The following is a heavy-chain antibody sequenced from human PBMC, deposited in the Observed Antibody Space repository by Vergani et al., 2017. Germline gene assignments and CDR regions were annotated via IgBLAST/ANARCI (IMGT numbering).Heavy chain of an antibody. D-gene: IGHD3-22*01. CDR2: ISSSSSTI. J-gene: IGHJ4*02. Sequence: EVQLVESGGGLVQPGGSLRLSCAASGFTFSSYSMNWVRQAPGKGLEWVSYISSSSSTIYYADSVKGRFTISRDNAKNSLYLQMNSLRAEDTAVYYCARDGDSSGYDGYYFDYWGQGTLVTVSS. CDR1: GFTFSSYS. V-gene: IGHV3-48*04. CDR3: ARDGDSSGYDGYYFDY.